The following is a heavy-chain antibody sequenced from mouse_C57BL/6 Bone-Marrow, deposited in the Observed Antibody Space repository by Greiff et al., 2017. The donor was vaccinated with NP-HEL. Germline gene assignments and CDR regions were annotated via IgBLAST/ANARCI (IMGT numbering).Heavy chain of an antibody. CDR2: IYPGSGNT. CDR1: GYTFTDYY. CDR3: ARRDSNYCDY. V-gene: IGHV1-76*01. D-gene: IGHD2-5*01. J-gene: IGHJ2*01. Sequence: VQLQQSGAELVRPGASVKLSCKASGYTFTDYYINWVKQRPGQGLEWIARIYPGSGNTYYNEKFKGKATLTAEKSSSTAYMQLSSLTSEDSAVYFCARRDSNYCDYWGQGTTLTVSS.